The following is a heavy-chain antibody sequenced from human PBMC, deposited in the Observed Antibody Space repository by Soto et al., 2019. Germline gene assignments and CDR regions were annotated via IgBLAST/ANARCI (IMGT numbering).Heavy chain of an antibody. V-gene: IGHV1-18*01. CDR1: GYTFTSYG. CDR2: VTTYNGNT. J-gene: IGHJ5*02. CDR3: ARVGFWHNWKVTPLRWFDP. Sequence: QVQLVQSGAEVKKPGASVKVSCKASGYTFTSYGISWVRQAPGQGLEWMGWVTTYNGNTNYAQKLQGRVTMTTDTSTSTAHMELRSLRSDDTAVYDCARVGFWHNWKVTPLRWFDPWGQGTLVTVSS. D-gene: IGHD1-1*01.